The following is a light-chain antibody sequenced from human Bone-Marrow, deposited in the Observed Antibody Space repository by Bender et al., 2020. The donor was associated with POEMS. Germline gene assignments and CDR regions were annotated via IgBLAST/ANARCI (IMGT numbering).Light chain of an antibody. V-gene: IGLV1-40*01. CDR2: GNT. Sequence: VTISCTGSSSNIGAGYDVHWYQQLPGTAPKFLIYGNTNRPSGVPDRFSGSKSDTSASLAITGLQAEDEADYYCQSYDSSLSGVIFGGGTKVTVL. CDR1: SSNIGAGYD. J-gene: IGLJ2*01. CDR3: QSYDSSLSGVI.